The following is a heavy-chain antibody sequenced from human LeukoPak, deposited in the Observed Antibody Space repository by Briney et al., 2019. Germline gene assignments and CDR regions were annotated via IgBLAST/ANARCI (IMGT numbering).Heavy chain of an antibody. CDR3: AKSYGTYYGSGTLYFDY. J-gene: IGHJ4*02. CDR2: ISGSGGST. Sequence: GGSLRLSCAASGFTFSSYGMHWVRQAPGKGLEWVSVISGSGGSTYYADSVKGRFTISRDNSKNTLYLQMNSLRAEDTAVYYCAKSYGTYYGSGTLYFDYWGQGTLVTVSS. V-gene: IGHV3-23*01. CDR1: GFTFSSYG. D-gene: IGHD3-10*01.